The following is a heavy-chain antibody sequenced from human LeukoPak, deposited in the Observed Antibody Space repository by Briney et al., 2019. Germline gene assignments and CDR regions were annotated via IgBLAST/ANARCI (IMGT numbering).Heavy chain of an antibody. CDR2: INPSGGST. Sequence: ASVKVSCKASGYTFTSYYMHWVRQAPGQGLEWMGIINPSGGSTSYAQKFQGRVTMTRDTSTSTVYMELSSLRSEDTAVYYCARDPTLTIFGVGGKNAFDIWGQGTMVTVSS. CDR1: GYTFTSYY. D-gene: IGHD3-3*01. J-gene: IGHJ3*02. CDR3: ARDPTLTIFGVGGKNAFDI. V-gene: IGHV1-46*01.